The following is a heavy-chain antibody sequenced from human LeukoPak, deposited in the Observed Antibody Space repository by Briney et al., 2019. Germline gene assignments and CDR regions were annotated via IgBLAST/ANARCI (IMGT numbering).Heavy chain of an antibody. CDR3: ARQLRYYYDSSGYNHDAFDI. V-gene: IGHV5-51*01. J-gene: IGHJ3*02. D-gene: IGHD3-22*01. CDR1: GYSFTSYW. CDR2: IYPGDSDT. Sequence: GESLKISCKGSGYSFTSYWIGWVRQMPGKGLEWMGIIYPGDSDTKYSPSFQGQVTISADKSISTAYLQWSSLKASDTAMYYCARQLRYYYDSSGYNHDAFDIWGQGTMVTVSS.